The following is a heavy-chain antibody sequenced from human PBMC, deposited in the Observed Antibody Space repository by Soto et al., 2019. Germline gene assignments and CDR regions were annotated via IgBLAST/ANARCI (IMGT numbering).Heavy chain of an antibody. CDR3: ARDGSGSYYAYDYYGMDV. D-gene: IGHD3-10*01. Sequence: QVQLVQSGAEVKKPGASVKVSCKASGYTFTSHGISWVRQAPGQGLEWMAWISAHNGHTNYAQKLQGRVTVTTDTSMSKAYMELRRMRADDTAVYYCARDGSGSYYAYDYYGMDVWGQGTTVTVSS. CDR2: ISAHNGHT. CDR1: GYTFTSHG. V-gene: IGHV1-18*01. J-gene: IGHJ6*02.